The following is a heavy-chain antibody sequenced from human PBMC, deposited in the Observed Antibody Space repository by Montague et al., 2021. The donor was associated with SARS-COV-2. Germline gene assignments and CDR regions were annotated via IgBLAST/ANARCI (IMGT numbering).Heavy chain of an antibody. J-gene: IGHJ4*02. CDR3: AHLIRYYDILTGIPLDD. CDR2: IYSNGDK. V-gene: IGHV2-5*01. D-gene: IGHD3-9*01. CDR1: GFSLSTPNVG. Sequence: PALVKPTQTLTLTCTFSGFSLSTPNVGVAWIRQPPGKALEWLAVIYSNGDKRYSPSLQRRLTIAKDTSRNQVVLSLTNVDPLDTATYYCAHLIRYYDILTGIPLDDWGQGTQVTVSS.